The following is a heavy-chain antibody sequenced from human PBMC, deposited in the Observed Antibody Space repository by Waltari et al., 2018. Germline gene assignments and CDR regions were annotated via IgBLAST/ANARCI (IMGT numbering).Heavy chain of an antibody. CDR1: GLRFEVYS. CDR2: IGWNSGAI. V-gene: IGHV3-9*01. J-gene: IGHJ4*02. Sequence: EVQLVTSGGGLVQPGRSLRLACVGAGLRFEVYSLYWVRQRPGKGLEWLSGIGWNSGAIGYADSVSGRFSTYRDNARKSLYLQMGRLRPEDTALYYCVKGGWGFGAFYEQHWGQGIQVTVSS. D-gene: IGHD3-10*01. CDR3: VKGGWGFGAFYEQH.